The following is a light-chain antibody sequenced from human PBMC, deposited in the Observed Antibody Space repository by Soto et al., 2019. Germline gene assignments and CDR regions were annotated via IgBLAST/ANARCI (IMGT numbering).Light chain of an antibody. J-gene: IGKJ1*01. CDR2: DAS. CDR1: QSVNSY. CDR3: QQYGSSGT. V-gene: IGKV3-11*01. Sequence: EIVLTQSPATLSLSPGERATLSCRASQSVNSYLVWYQQRPGQAPRLLIYDASNRATGIPARFSGSGSGTDFTLTISRLEPEDFTVYYCQQYGSSGTFGQGTKVDIK.